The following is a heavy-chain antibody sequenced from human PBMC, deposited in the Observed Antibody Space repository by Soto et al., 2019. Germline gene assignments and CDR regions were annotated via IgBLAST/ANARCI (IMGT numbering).Heavy chain of an antibody. CDR3: ARRLSGYPFDL. D-gene: IGHD3-3*01. CDR2: VDPSDSYT. J-gene: IGHJ4*02. V-gene: IGHV5-10-1*01. Sequence: PGESLKISCQVSGYSFTSYWITWVRQMPGKGLEWMGKVDPSDSYTSYGPSFQGHVTISADKSISTAYLQWSSLKASDTAMYYCARRLSGYPFDLWGQGTLVTVSS. CDR1: GYSFTSYW.